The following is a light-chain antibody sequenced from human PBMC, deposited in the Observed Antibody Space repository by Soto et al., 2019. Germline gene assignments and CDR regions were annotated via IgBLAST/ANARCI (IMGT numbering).Light chain of an antibody. Sequence: QSVLTQPASVSGSPGQSITISCTGTSTDVGGFKYVSWYQQHPGKVPKLLIFEVTNRPSGVSNRFSGSKSGNTASLTISGLQAEDEADYYCSSYTSITVPYLFGTGTKVTAL. J-gene: IGLJ1*01. CDR2: EVT. V-gene: IGLV2-14*01. CDR3: SSYTSITVPYL. CDR1: STDVGGFKY.